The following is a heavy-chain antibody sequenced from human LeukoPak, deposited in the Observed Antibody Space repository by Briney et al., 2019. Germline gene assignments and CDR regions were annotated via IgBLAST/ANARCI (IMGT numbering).Heavy chain of an antibody. CDR3: ARTGVLDYLYYFDY. CDR2: IYTSGST. V-gene: IGHV4-61*02. J-gene: IGHJ4*02. Sequence: SETLSLTCTVSGGSISSGSYYWSWIRQPAGKGLEWIGRIYTSGSTNYNPSLKSRVTISVDTSKNQFSLKLSSVTAADTTVYYCARTGVLDYLYYFDYWGQGTLVTVSS. D-gene: IGHD2-2*03. CDR1: GGSISSGSYY.